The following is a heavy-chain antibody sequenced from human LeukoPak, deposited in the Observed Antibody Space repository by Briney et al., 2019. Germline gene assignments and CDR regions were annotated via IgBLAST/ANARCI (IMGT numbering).Heavy chain of an antibody. CDR2: IKSKTDGGTT. CDR1: GFTFSNAW. V-gene: IGHV3-15*01. Sequence: GSLRLSCAASGFTFSNAWMSWVRQAPGKGLEWVGRIKSKTDGGTTDYAASVKGRFTISRDDSKNTLYLQMNSLKTEDTAVYYCTTYSRYCSSTSCYRPFDYWGQGTLVTVSS. J-gene: IGHJ4*02. D-gene: IGHD2-2*01. CDR3: TTYSRYCSSTSCYRPFDY.